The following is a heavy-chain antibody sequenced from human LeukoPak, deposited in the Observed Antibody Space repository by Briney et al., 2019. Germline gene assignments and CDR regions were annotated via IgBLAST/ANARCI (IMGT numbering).Heavy chain of an antibody. J-gene: IGHJ6*03. Sequence: GASVKVSCKASGYTFTGYYMHWVRQAPGQGLEWMGWINPNSGGTNYAQKFQGRVTMTRDTSISTAYMELSRLRSDDTAVYYCARDFLYGSGSYYTYYYYMDVWGKGTTVTISS. D-gene: IGHD3-10*01. CDR1: GYTFTGYY. V-gene: IGHV1-2*02. CDR3: ARDFLYGSGSYYTYYYYMDV. CDR2: INPNSGGT.